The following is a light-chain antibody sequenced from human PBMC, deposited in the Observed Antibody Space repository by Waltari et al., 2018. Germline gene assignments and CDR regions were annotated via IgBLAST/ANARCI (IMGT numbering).Light chain of an antibody. CDR2: WAA. V-gene: IGKV4-1*01. CDR1: QSVLFTPTNKNY. J-gene: IGKJ1*01. Sequence: DIVMTQSPDSLAVSLGERATINCKSSQSVLFTPTNKNYLAWYQQKPRQPPKLLIYWAAPRESVVPDRFSGSVSGTDFTLTISSLQAEDVAVYYCQQYQSFPWTFGQGTKVEIK. CDR3: QQYQSFPWT.